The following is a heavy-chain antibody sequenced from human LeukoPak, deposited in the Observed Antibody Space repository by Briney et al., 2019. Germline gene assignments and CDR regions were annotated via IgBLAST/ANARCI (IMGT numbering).Heavy chain of an antibody. V-gene: IGHV3-74*01. Sequence: GGSLRLSCAASGFTFSNYWMHWVRQVPGKGMVWVSRINTDGSSTSYADSVKGRFTISRDNAKNTLYLQMNSLRAEDTAVYYCAKVDYWSPENYFDSWGQGTLVTVSS. CDR3: AKVDYWSPENYFDS. CDR1: GFTFSNYW. D-gene: IGHD1-1*01. CDR2: INTDGSST. J-gene: IGHJ4*02.